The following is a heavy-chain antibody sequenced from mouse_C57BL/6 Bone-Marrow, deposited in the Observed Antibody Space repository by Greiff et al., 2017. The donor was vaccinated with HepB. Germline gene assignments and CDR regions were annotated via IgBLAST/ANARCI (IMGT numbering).Heavy chain of an antibody. CDR1: GYAFSSSW. Sequence: VQVVESGPELVKPGASVKISCKASGYAFSSSWMNWVKQRPGKGLEWIGRIYPGDGDTNYNGKFKGKATLTADKSSSTAYMQLSSLTSEDSAVYFCAVYGNYAYWGQGTTLTVSS. V-gene: IGHV1-82*01. CDR3: AVYGNYAY. J-gene: IGHJ2*01. D-gene: IGHD2-1*01. CDR2: IYPGDGDT.